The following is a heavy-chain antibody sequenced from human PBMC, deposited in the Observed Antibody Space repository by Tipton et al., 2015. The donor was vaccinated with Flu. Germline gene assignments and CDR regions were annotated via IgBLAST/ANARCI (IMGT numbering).Heavy chain of an antibody. Sequence: SLRLSCAASGFIFADYAMHWVRQAPGKGLEWVSGITWKSVSIGYADSVKVRFTISRDNAKNSLYLQMNSLRADDTALYYCAKWGAPYYYDGSGHYGMDVWGQGTTVTVSS. CDR2: ITWKSVSI. CDR1: GFIFADYA. J-gene: IGHJ6*02. CDR3: AKWGAPYYYDGSGHYGMDV. D-gene: IGHD3-22*01. V-gene: IGHV3-9*01.